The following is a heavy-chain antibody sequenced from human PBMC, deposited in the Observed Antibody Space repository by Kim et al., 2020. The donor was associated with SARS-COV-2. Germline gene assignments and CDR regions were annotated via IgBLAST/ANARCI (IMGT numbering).Heavy chain of an antibody. V-gene: IGHV4-34*01. Sequence: YNPSLKSRVTISVDTSKNQFSLKLSSVTAADTAVYYCARGLGIAARPIGYWGQGTLVTVSS. D-gene: IGHD6-6*01. CDR3: ARGLGIAARPIGY. J-gene: IGHJ4*02.